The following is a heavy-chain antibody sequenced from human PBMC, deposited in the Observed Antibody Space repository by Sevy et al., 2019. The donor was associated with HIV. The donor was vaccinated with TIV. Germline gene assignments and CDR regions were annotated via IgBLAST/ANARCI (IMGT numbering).Heavy chain of an antibody. J-gene: IGHJ5*02. V-gene: IGHV1-18*01. CDR2: IRVGNGNA. Sequence: ASVKVSCKASDYTFSNFGFTWVRQAPGQGLEWMGWIRVGNGNANYARNLQGRVTMTTDKSTKTGSMERRSLGSDDTAVCFCAAVHDCTSTSCYGALWFDPWGQGTLVTVSS. CDR3: AAVHDCTSTSCYGALWFDP. CDR1: DYTFSNFG. D-gene: IGHD2-2*01.